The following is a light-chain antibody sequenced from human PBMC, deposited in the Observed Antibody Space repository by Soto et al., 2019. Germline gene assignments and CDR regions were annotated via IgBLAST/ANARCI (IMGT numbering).Light chain of an antibody. CDR2: GAS. Sequence: IVLTQSPGTLSLSPGERATLSCRASQSVSSNYLAWYQHKPGQAPRLLIYGASSRATGIPDRFSGSGSGTDFTLTISRLQPEDFALYYCQKYSSSFTFGPGTKVDIK. CDR1: QSVSSNY. J-gene: IGKJ3*01. CDR3: QKYSSSFT. V-gene: IGKV3-20*01.